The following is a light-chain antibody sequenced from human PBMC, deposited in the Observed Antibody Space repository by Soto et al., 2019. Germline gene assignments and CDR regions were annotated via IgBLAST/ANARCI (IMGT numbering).Light chain of an antibody. V-gene: IGKV3-20*01. CDR3: QQYGSSPWT. Sequence: EIVLTQSPGTLSLSPGERATLSCRASQSVFSSYLAWYQKKPGQAPRLLIYGASSRATGIPDRFSGSGSGTDITLTISSLEPEDFAVYYCQQYGSSPWTFGQGTKVEIK. CDR1: QSVFSSY. CDR2: GAS. J-gene: IGKJ1*01.